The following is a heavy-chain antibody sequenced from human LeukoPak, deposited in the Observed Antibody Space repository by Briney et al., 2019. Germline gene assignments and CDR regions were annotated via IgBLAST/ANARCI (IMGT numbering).Heavy chain of an antibody. V-gene: IGHV1-2*02. CDR1: GHTFTGYY. CDR3: AKVRGPIRFLEWSNDAFDI. Sequence: ASVKVSCKAAGHTFTGYYMHWVRQAPGQGLEWMGWINPNSGGTNYAQKFQGRVTMTRDTSISTAYMELIRLESDDTAMYYCAKVRGPIRFLEWSNDAFDIWGQGTMVTVSS. CDR2: INPNSGGT. J-gene: IGHJ3*02. D-gene: IGHD3-3*01.